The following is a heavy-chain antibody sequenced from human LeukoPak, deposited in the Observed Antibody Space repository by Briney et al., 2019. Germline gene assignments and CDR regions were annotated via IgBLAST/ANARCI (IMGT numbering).Heavy chain of an antibody. V-gene: IGHV4-4*07. J-gene: IGHJ4*02. CDR2: VYSSGTT. CDR3: ARDPTRDGGGLLFDY. D-gene: IGHD3-16*01. CDR1: HGSITGYY. Sequence: SQTLSLTCSVSHGSITGYYWSWIRQPAGKGLEWIVRVYSSGTTNYNPSLKSPVTMSVDTSKDQISLNLTSVTAADMAVYYCARDPTRDGGGLLFDYWGQGNLATVSS.